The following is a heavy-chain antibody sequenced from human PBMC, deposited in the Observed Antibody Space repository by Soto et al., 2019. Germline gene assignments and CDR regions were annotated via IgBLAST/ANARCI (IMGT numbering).Heavy chain of an antibody. Sequence: GGSLRLSCAASGFTFSSYGMHWVRQAPGKGLEWVAVISYDGSNKYYADSVKGRFTISRDNSKNTLYLQMNSLRAEDTAVYYCAKDVRDYDILTGYLPQYYYYGMDVWGQGTTVTVSS. J-gene: IGHJ6*02. CDR3: AKDVRDYDILTGYLPQYYYYGMDV. V-gene: IGHV3-30*18. D-gene: IGHD3-9*01. CDR2: ISYDGSNK. CDR1: GFTFSSYG.